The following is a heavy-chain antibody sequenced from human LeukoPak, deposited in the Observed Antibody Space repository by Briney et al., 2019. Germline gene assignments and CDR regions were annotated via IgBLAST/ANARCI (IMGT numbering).Heavy chain of an antibody. CDR3: ARDGATSYYYYGMDV. D-gene: IGHD1-26*01. CDR1: GFTFSSYS. CDR2: ISSSSSYI. V-gene: IGHV3-21*01. Sequence: GGSLRLSCAASGFTFSSYSMNWVRQAPGKGLEWVSSISSSSSYIYYADSVKGRFTISRDNAKNSLYPQMNSLRAEDTAVYYCARDGATSYYYYGMDVWGQGTTVTVSS. J-gene: IGHJ6*02.